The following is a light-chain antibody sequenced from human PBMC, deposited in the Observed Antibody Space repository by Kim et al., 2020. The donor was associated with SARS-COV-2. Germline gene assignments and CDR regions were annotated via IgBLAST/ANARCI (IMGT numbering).Light chain of an antibody. V-gene: IGLV3-1*01. CDR3: QAWDSGTGV. CDR1: KLGDKY. CDR2: EDS. J-gene: IGLJ3*02. Sequence: VSPGQTASLTCSGDKLGDKYVCWYQQKPGQSPVRVIYEDSRRPSGIPERFLGSNSGNTATLTISGTQAMDEADYYCQAWDSGTGVFGGGTKLTVL.